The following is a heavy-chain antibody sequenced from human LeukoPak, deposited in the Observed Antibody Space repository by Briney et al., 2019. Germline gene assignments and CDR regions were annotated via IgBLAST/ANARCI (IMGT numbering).Heavy chain of an antibody. D-gene: IGHD3-10*01. V-gene: IGHV3-23*01. CDR2: ITGSGDAT. CDR1: GVTFSTFS. J-gene: IGHJ5*02. CDR3: AEFGGSGSLNWFDP. Sequence: GGSLRLSCAASGVTFSTFSMTWVRQAPGEGLEWVSTITGSGDATYYADSVKGRFTISRDNSKNTLYLQMNSLRAEDTALYYCAEFGGSGSLNWFDPWGRGTLVTVSS.